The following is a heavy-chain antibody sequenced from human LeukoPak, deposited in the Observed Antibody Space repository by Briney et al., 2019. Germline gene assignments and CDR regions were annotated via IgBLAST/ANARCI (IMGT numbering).Heavy chain of an antibody. D-gene: IGHD3-10*02. V-gene: IGHV4-59*01. CDR1: GGSISSYY. J-gene: IGHJ5*02. Sequence: PSETSLTWTVSGGSISSYYWSWIRQPPGKGLEWIGYIYYSGSTNYNPSLKSRVTISVDTSKNQFSLKLSSVTAADTAVYYCARGHSGRGGIDPWGQGTLVTVSS. CDR3: ARGHSGRGGIDP. CDR2: IYYSGST.